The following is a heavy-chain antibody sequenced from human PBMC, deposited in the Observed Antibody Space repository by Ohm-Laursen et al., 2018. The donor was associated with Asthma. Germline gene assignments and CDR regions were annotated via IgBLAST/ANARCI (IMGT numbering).Heavy chain of an antibody. J-gene: IGHJ4*02. CDR1: GGSISSGESY. Sequence: SETLSLTCTVSGGSISSGESYWTWIRQPPGKGLEWIAYMHYSGTTYYSPSLKSRISISVDTSKNQFSLKLSSVTAADTAVYYCARDMDSSGRRRRDYWGQGTLVTVSS. CDR3: ARDMDSSGRRRRDY. D-gene: IGHD6-19*01. V-gene: IGHV4-30-4*08. CDR2: MHYSGTT.